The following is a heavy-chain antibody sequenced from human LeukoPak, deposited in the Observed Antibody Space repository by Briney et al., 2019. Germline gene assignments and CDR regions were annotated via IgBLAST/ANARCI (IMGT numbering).Heavy chain of an antibody. Sequence: SETLSLTCTVSGGSISSYYWSWIRQPAGKGLEWIGRIYTSGSTNYNPSLKSRVTMSVDTSKNQFSLKLSSVTAADTAVYYCAREGRVEVPAAIPILGYMDVWGKGTTVTASS. CDR1: GGSISSYY. CDR3: AREGRVEVPAAIPILGYMDV. V-gene: IGHV4-4*07. J-gene: IGHJ6*03. CDR2: IYTSGST. D-gene: IGHD2-2*02.